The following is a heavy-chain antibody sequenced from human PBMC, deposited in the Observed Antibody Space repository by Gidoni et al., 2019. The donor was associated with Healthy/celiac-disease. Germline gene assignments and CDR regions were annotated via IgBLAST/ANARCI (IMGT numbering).Heavy chain of an antibody. D-gene: IGHD2-15*01. Sequence: EVQLLESGGGVVQPGGSLRLSCAAAGFTCSSYAMSWVRQAPGKGLGWVSAISGSGGSTYYADSVKGRFTISRDNSKNTLYLQMNSLRAEDTAVYYCAKAAVVGNSRGDYWGQGTLVTVSS. CDR2: ISGSGGST. CDR1: GFTCSSYA. V-gene: IGHV3-23*01. CDR3: AKAAVVGNSRGDY. J-gene: IGHJ4*02.